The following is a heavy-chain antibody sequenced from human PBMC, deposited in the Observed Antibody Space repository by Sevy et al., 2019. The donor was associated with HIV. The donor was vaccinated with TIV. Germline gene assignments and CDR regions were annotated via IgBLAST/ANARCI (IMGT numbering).Heavy chain of an antibody. D-gene: IGHD6-19*01. V-gene: IGHV3-33*01. Sequence: GGSLRLSCAASGFTFSSYGMHWVRQAPGKGLEWVAVIWYDGSNKYYADSVKGRFTVSRDNSKTTLYLQMNSLRAEDTAVYYCAREQWLGHFDYWGQGTLVTVSS. CDR1: GFTFSSYG. CDR2: IWYDGSNK. J-gene: IGHJ4*02. CDR3: AREQWLGHFDY.